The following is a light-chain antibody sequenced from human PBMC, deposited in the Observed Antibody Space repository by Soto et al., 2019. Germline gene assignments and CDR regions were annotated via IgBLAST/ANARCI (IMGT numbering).Light chain of an antibody. J-gene: IGLJ2*01. Sequence: QSALTQPPSVSGAPGQTVTISCTGSTSNIGSGLHVHWYQQLPGTAPTLLIYGNNNRPSGVPDRFSGPKSDTSASLIITGLKAEDEGYYYCQSYDASLRGVIFGGGTKVTVL. CDR2: GNN. CDR1: TSNIGSGLH. V-gene: IGLV1-40*01. CDR3: QSYDASLRGVI.